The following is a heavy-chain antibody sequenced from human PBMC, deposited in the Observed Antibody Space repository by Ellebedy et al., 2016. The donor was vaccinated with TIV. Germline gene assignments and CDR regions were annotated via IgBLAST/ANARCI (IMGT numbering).Heavy chain of an antibody. CDR2: ITVHSTYI. CDR3: ARDQGWAYPGSTKFDY. CDR1: GLTLSSYT. Sequence: PGGSLRLSCAVSGLTLSSYTMIWVRQAPGTGLEWVSSITVHSTYIYYADSVKGRFTISSDTAQNSLYLQMNSLRAEDTAVYYCARDQGWAYPGSTKFDYWGQGTLVTVAS. V-gene: IGHV3-21*01. D-gene: IGHD3-10*01. J-gene: IGHJ4*03.